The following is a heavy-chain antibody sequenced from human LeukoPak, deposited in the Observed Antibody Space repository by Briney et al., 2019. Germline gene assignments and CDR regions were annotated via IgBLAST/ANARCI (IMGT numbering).Heavy chain of an antibody. CDR1: GFTFSNYW. J-gene: IGHJ4*02. CDR3: ASPKEIAAAGTQVGFDH. V-gene: IGHV3-74*01. CDR2: INSDGSNT. D-gene: IGHD6-13*01. Sequence: PGGSLRLSCGASGFTFSNYWMNWVRQAPGKGLVWVSHINSDGSNTNYADSVKGRFTISRDNAKNTLYLQMNSLRSEDTAVYYCASPKEIAAAGTQVGFDHWGQGTLVTVSS.